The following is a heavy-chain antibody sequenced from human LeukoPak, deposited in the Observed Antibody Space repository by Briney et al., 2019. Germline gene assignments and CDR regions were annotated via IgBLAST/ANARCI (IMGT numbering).Heavy chain of an antibody. CDR2: INTDGRIT. CDR1: GFSFRNYA. D-gene: IGHD1-26*01. V-gene: IGHV3-64*02. CDR3: TRDGGSFCDFDY. J-gene: IGHJ4*02. Sequence: GGSLRLSCVASGFSFRNYAIHWVRQAPGKGLEYVSVINTDGRITYYADSVKGRFTISRDNSKDTVYLQMGSLRGEDMAVYYCTRDGGSFCDFDYWGQGALVTVSS.